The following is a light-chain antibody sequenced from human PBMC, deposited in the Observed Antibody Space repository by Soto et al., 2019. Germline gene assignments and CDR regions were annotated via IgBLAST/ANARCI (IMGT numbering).Light chain of an antibody. J-gene: IGKJ3*01. CDR3: QHYETYSGT. Sequence: DIQLTQSPSSLSASVGDRVTITCRASQIISTWLAWYQQKSGEAPKLLIYRASNLVSGVPSRFSGSGSGTEFPLTIIGLQPDDFSIYYCQHYETYSGTFGPGTKVDL. CDR1: QIISTW. V-gene: IGKV1-5*03. CDR2: RAS.